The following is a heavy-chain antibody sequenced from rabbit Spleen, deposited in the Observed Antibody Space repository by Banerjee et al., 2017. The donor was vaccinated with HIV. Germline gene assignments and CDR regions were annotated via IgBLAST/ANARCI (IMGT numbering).Heavy chain of an antibody. CDR3: ARGSATMTMVITGFYLNL. J-gene: IGHJ4*01. V-gene: IGHV1S45*01. CDR2: IYAGTSGST. Sequence: QEQLEESGGGLVQPEGSLTLTCTASGFSFSSSYYMCWVRQAPGKGLECIACIYAGTSGSTYYANWAKGRFTISKTSSTTVTLQMTSLTVADTATYFCARGSATMTMVITGFYLNLWGPGTLVTVS. CDR1: GFSFSSSYY. D-gene: IGHD2-1*01.